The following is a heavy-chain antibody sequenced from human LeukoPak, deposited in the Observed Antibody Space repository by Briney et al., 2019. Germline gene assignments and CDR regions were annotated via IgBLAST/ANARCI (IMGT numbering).Heavy chain of an antibody. CDR3: ARGKRAVAGTLGY. Sequence: ASVKVSCKASGGTFSSYAISWVRQAPGQGLEWMGGIIPIFGTANYAQKFQGRVTITTDESTSTAYMELSSLRSEDTAVYYCARGKRAVAGTLGYWGQGTLVTVSS. CDR2: IIPIFGTA. J-gene: IGHJ4*02. V-gene: IGHV1-69*05. CDR1: GGTFSSYA. D-gene: IGHD6-19*01.